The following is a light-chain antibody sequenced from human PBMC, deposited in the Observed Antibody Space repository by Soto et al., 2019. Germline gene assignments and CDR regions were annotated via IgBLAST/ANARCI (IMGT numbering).Light chain of an antibody. CDR2: DAS. Sequence: EIVLTQSPATLSLSPGERATLSCRASQSINRHLAWYRQKPGQAPRLLIYDASNRATGIPARFSGSASGTDVTLTISSQEPEVFGVYYCQQRSNWPPVTFGGGTKVEIK. V-gene: IGKV3-11*01. CDR3: QQRSNWPPVT. J-gene: IGKJ4*01. CDR1: QSINRH.